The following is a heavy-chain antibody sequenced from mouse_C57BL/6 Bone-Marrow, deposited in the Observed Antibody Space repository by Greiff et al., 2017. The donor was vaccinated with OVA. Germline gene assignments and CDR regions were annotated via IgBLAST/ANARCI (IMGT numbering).Heavy chain of an antibody. CDR2: IYPGNSDT. V-gene: IGHV1-5*01. CDR1: GYTFTSYW. Sequence: VQLQQSGPVLARPGASVKMSCKTSGYTFTSYWMHWVKQRPGQGLEWIGAIYPGNSDTSYNQKFKGKAKLTAVTSASTAYMELSSLTNEDSAVYYCTRGDDYDGYYFDYWGQGTTLTVSS. D-gene: IGHD2-4*01. CDR3: TRGDDYDGYYFDY. J-gene: IGHJ2*01.